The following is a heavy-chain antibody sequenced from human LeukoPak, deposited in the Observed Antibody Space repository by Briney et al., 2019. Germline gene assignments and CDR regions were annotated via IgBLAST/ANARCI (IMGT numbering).Heavy chain of an antibody. Sequence: PSETLSLTCAVYGGSFSGYYWSWIRQPPGKGLEWIGESKHSGGTNYNPSLKSRVTISVDTSKKQLSLTLTSVTAADTAVYYCARGQWEVRGIIITQLDYWGQGSLVTVSS. CDR3: ARGQWEVRGIIITQLDY. CDR2: SKHSGGT. CDR1: GGSFSGYY. J-gene: IGHJ4*02. D-gene: IGHD3-10*01. V-gene: IGHV4-34*01.